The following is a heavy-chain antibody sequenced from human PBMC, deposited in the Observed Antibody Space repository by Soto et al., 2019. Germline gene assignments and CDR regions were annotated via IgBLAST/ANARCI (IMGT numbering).Heavy chain of an antibody. Sequence: GGSLRLSCAASGFTFSDYWMHWVRQAPGKGLEWVSRIKRDGSTTNYADSVKGRFTISRDNAKNTLYLEMNNLRVEDTADYYCASEATTNKYDDL. J-gene: IGHJ2*01. CDR2: IKRDGSTT. CDR3: ASEATTNKYDDL. D-gene: IGHD3-3*01. V-gene: IGHV3-74*01. CDR1: GFTFSDYW.